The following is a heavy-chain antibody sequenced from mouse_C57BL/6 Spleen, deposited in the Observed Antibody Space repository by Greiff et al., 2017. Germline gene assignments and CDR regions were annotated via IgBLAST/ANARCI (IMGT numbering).Heavy chain of an antibody. CDR1: GYAFSSYW. CDR3: ARRTTWGYFDV. D-gene: IGHD5-5*01. V-gene: IGHV1-80*01. CDR2: IHPGDGDT. Sequence: QVQLQQSGAELVKPGASVKISCKASGYAFSSYWMNWVKQRPGKGLEWIGQIHPGDGDTNYNGKFKGKATLTADKSSSTAYMQLSSLTSEDSAVYFCARRTTWGYFDVWGTGTTVTVSS. J-gene: IGHJ1*03.